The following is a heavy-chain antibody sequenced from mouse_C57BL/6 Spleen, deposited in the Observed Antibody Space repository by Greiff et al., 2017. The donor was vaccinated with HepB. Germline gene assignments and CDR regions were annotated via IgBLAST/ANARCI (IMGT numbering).Heavy chain of an antibody. D-gene: IGHD2-4*01. CDR3: ATFCYDYGAWFAY. CDR2: ILPGSGST. CDR1: GYTFTGYW. J-gene: IGHJ3*01. V-gene: IGHV1-9*01. Sequence: VQLQQSGAPPMKPGASVKLSCKATGYTFTGYWIEWVKQRPGHGLEWIGEILPGSGSTNYNEKFKGKATFTADTSSNTAYMQLNSLTTEDSAIYYCATFCYDYGAWFAYWGQGTLVTVSA.